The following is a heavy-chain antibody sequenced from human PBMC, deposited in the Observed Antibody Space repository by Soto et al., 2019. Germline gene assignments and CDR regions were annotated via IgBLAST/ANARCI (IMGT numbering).Heavy chain of an antibody. CDR3: ARGFRGGDADWFDP. CDR1: GYTFT. D-gene: IGHD2-21*02. J-gene: IGHJ5*02. Sequence: QVQLVQSGAEVKKPGASVKVSCKASGYTFTMHWVRQAPGQRLEWMGWINAGNGNTKYSQKFQGRVTITRDTSASTAYRELSSLRSEDTAVYYCARGFRGGDADWFDPWGQGTLVTVSS. V-gene: IGHV1-3*01. CDR2: INAGNGNT.